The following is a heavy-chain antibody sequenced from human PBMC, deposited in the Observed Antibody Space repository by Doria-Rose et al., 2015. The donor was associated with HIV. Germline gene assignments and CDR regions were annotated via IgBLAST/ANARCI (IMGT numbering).Heavy chain of an antibody. CDR3: ARIKSSRWYHKYYFDF. Sequence: QVQLVQSGPVLVKPTETLTLICTVSGVSLSSPGMGVSWIRQPPGKALEWLANIFSDDERSYKTSLKSRLTISRGTSKSQVVLTMTDMDPVDTATYYCARIKSSRWYHKYYFDFWGQGTLVIVSA. D-gene: IGHD6-13*01. V-gene: IGHV2-26*01. CDR1: GVSLSSPGMG. CDR2: IFSDDER. J-gene: IGHJ4*02.